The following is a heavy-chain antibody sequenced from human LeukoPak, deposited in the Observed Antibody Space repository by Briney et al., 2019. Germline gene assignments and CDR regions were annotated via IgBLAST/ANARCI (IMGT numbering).Heavy chain of an antibody. CDR2: ISSNGGST. Sequence: TGGSLRLSCAASGFTFSSYAMHWVRQAPGKGLEYVSAISSNGGSTYYANSVKGRFIISRDNSKNTLYLQMNALGTEDTAVYYCAKSAWFGDAPGGDYWGQGTLVTVSS. CDR1: GFTFSSYA. CDR3: AKSAWFGDAPGGDY. J-gene: IGHJ4*02. D-gene: IGHD3-10*01. V-gene: IGHV3-64*01.